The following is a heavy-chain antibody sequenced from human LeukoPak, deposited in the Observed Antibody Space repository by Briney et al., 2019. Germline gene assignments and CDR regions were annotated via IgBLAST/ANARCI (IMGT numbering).Heavy chain of an antibody. D-gene: IGHD3-22*01. CDR1: GYTFTSYW. Sequence: GESLKISCEGSGYTFTSYWIGWVRQMPGKGLEWMGIIYPGDSDTRYSPSFQGQVTISADKSISTAYLQWSSLKASDTAMYYCARQETYYYDSSGYADALDIWGQGTMVTVSS. J-gene: IGHJ3*02. CDR3: ARQETYYYDSSGYADALDI. CDR2: IYPGDSDT. V-gene: IGHV5-51*01.